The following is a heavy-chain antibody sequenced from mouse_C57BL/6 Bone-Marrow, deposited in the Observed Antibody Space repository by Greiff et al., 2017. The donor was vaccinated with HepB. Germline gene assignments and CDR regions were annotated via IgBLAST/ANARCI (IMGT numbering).Heavy chain of an antibody. CDR3: SNWDDY. CDR1: GYTFTSYW. D-gene: IGHD4-1*02. V-gene: IGHV1-50*01. CDR2: IDPSDSYT. J-gene: IGHJ2*01. Sequence: QVQLQQPGAELVKPGASVKLSCKASGYTFTSYWMQWVKQRPGQGLEWIGEIDPSDSYTNYNQKFKGKATLTVDTSSSTAYMQLSSLTSEDSAVYYCSNWDDYWGQGTTLTVSS.